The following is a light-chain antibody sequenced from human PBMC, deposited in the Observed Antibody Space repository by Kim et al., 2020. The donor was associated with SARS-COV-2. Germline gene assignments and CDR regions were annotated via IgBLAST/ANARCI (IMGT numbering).Light chain of an antibody. CDR3: QQCKGGPWT. CDR2: AAS. Sequence: DIQMTQSPSSLSASVGDRVTITCRASQGISNYLAWYQQKPGKVPKLLIYAASALRSGVPSRFSGSGSGTDFTLTITSLQPEDVAVYYCQQCKGGPWTFGHGTKVDIK. J-gene: IGKJ1*01. V-gene: IGKV1-27*01. CDR1: QGISNY.